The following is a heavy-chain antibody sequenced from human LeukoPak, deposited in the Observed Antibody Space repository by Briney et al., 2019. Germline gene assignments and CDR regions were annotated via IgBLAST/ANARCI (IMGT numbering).Heavy chain of an antibody. D-gene: IGHD3-10*01. V-gene: IGHV1-2*02. CDR1: GYTFTDYY. CDR3: ARSYGSGSYYIPNWFDP. CDR2: INPNSGGT. J-gene: IGHJ5*02. Sequence: ASVKVSCKASGYTFTDYYMHWVRQAPGQGLEWMGWINPNSGGTNYAQKFQGRVTMTRDTSISTAYMELSRLRSDDTAVYYCARSYGSGSYYIPNWFDPWGQGTLVTVSS.